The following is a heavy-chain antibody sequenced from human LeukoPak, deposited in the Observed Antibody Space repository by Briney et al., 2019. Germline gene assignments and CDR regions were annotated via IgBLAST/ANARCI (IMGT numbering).Heavy chain of an antibody. CDR1: GGSISSGGYY. J-gene: IGHJ4*02. Sequence: PSETLSLTCTVSGGSISSGGYYWSWIRQHPGKGLEWIGYIYYSGSTYYNPSLKSRVTISVDTSKNQFSLKLSSVTAADTAVYYCARGIVAGTRASGYWGQGTLVTVSS. D-gene: IGHD6-19*01. CDR2: IYYSGST. CDR3: ARGIVAGTRASGY. V-gene: IGHV4-31*03.